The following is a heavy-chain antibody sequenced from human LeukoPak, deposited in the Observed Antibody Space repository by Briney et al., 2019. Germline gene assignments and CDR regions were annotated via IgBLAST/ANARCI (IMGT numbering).Heavy chain of an antibody. J-gene: IGHJ4*02. Sequence: SETLSLTCTVSGGSISSSTYYWGWIRQPPGKGLEWIGSIYYSGRTYYNPSLKSRVTISVDTSKNQFSLKLSSVTAADTAVYYCARRPATMVRGPFDYWGQGTLVTVSS. CDR2: IYYSGRT. V-gene: IGHV4-39*01. CDR3: ARRPATMVRGPFDY. D-gene: IGHD3-10*01. CDR1: GGSISSSTYY.